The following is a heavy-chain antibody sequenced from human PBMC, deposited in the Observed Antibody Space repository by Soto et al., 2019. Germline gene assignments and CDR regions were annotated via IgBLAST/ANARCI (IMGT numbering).Heavy chain of an antibody. J-gene: IGHJ3*02. D-gene: IGHD2-15*01. V-gene: IGHV2-5*02. CDR3: ALEDGPAGAYCSGGSCYTDAFDI. Sequence: SGPTLVNPTQTLTLTCTFSGFSLTTNGECVTWLRQPPGRSLEWLALIYWDDDKRYSPSLKSRLTITKDTSKNQVVLTMTNMDPVDTATYYCALEDGPAGAYCSGGSCYTDAFDIWGQGTMVTVSS. CDR1: GFSLTTNGEC. CDR2: IYWDDDK.